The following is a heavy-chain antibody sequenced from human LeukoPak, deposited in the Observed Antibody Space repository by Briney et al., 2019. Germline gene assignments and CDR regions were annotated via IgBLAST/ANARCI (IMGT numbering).Heavy chain of an antibody. D-gene: IGHD2-15*01. CDR2: MNPNSGNT. V-gene: IGHV1-8*03. Sequence: ASVKVSCKASGYTFTSYGISWVGQAPGQGLEWMGWMNPNSGNTGYAQKFQGRVTITRNTSISTAYMELSSLRSEDTAVYYCARVDCSGGSCYLFDYWGQGTLVTVSS. J-gene: IGHJ4*02. CDR1: GYTFTSYG. CDR3: ARVDCSGGSCYLFDY.